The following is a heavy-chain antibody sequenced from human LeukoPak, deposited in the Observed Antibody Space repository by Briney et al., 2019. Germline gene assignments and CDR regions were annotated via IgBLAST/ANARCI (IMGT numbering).Heavy chain of an antibody. J-gene: IGHJ4*02. CDR2: ISSSSSTI. D-gene: IGHD3-22*01. Sequence: GGSLRLSCAASGFTFSSYSMNWVRQAPGKGLEWVSYISSSSSTIYYADSVKGRFAISRDNSKNTLYLQMNSLRAEDTAVYYCAKDRSSYYYDSSGYNDYWGQGTLVTVSS. CDR3: AKDRSSYYYDSSGYNDY. CDR1: GFTFSSYS. V-gene: IGHV3-48*01.